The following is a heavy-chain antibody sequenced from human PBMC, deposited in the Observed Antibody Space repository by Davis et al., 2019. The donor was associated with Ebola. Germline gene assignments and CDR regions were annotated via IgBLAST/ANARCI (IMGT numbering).Heavy chain of an antibody. CDR3: ARDPMYYDFWSGDYTPVNWFDP. V-gene: IGHV1-18*01. J-gene: IGHJ5*02. CDR2: ISAYNGNT. Sequence: AASVKVSCKASGYRFTSYGISWVRQAPGQGLEWMGWISAYNGNTNYAQKFQGRVTMTTDTSTSTAYMELRSLRSDDTAVYYCARDPMYYDFWSGDYTPVNWFDPWGQGTLVTVAS. D-gene: IGHD3-3*01. CDR1: GYRFTSYG.